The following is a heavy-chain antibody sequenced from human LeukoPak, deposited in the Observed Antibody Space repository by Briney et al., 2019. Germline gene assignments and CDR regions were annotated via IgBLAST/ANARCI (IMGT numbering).Heavy chain of an antibody. CDR1: GFTFSSYA. V-gene: IGHV3-23*01. CDR2: ISGSGGRT. J-gene: IGHJ6*04. Sequence: GGSLRLSCAVSGFTFSSYAMSWFRQAPGKGLEWVSGISGSGGRTYYADSVKDHFTISRDNSKNTLYLQMNSLRAEDTAVYYCAKNPPDTVVLPGGYFNYYGVDVWGKGTTVTVSS. CDR3: AKNPPDTVVLPGGYFNYYGVDV. D-gene: IGHD2-2*01.